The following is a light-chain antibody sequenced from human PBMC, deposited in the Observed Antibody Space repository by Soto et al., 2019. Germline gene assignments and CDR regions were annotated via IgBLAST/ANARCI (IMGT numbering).Light chain of an antibody. CDR3: QQYIKWPET. V-gene: IGKV3-15*01. J-gene: IGKJ1*01. CDR1: QSVGRN. CDR2: GAS. Sequence: EIVMTQSPATLSVSPGGRATLSCRASQSVGRNLAWYQQKPGQAPRLLIYGASTRATGIPARFSGSGSGTEFTLTISSLQSEDFAVYYCQQYIKWPETFGQGTKVEIK.